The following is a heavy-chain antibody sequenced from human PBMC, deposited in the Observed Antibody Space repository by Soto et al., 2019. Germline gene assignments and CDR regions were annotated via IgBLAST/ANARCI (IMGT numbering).Heavy chain of an antibody. Sequence: ETLSLTCTVSGGSISSYYWSWIRQPPGKGLEWIGYIYYSGSTNYNPSLKSRVTISVDTSKNQFSLKLSSVTAADTAVYYCARDQSFWSGYYTGVFDPWGQGTLVTVSS. CDR2: IYYSGST. CDR1: GGSISSYY. CDR3: ARDQSFWSGYYTGVFDP. J-gene: IGHJ5*02. D-gene: IGHD3-3*01. V-gene: IGHV4-59*01.